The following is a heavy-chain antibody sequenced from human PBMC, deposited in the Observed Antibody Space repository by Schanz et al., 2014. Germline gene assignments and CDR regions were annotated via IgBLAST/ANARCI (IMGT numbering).Heavy chain of an antibody. CDR2: ISSSSNYY. V-gene: IGHV3-21*01. D-gene: IGHD2-8*01. CDR3: AREYASTWFESNVMAGRIDN. Sequence: EVQLVESGGGLIQPGGSLRLSCATSGFIFTSYSMHWVRQAPGKGLEWVSSISSSSNYYYYADSVKGRFTISRDAAKDSLFLQVTSLRADDTAVYFCAREYASTWFESNVMAGRIDNWGQGTLVTVSS. CDR1: GFIFTSYS. J-gene: IGHJ4*02.